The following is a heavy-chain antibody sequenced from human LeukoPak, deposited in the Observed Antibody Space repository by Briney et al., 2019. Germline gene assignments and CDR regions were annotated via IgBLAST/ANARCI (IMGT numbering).Heavy chain of an antibody. J-gene: IGHJ5*02. Sequence: PGGSLRLSCAASGFTFSSYAMSWVRQAPGKGLEWVSAISGSGGSTYYADSVKGRFTISRDNSKNTLYLQMNSLRAEDTAVYYCAKTPRLLWFGESPGWFDPWGQGTLVTVSS. CDR2: ISGSGGST. V-gene: IGHV3-23*01. CDR1: GFTFSSYA. D-gene: IGHD3-10*01. CDR3: AKTPRLLWFGESPGWFDP.